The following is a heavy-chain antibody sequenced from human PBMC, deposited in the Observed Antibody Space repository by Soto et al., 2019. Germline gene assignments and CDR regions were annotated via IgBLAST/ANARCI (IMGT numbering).Heavy chain of an antibody. CDR2: IYYSGST. J-gene: IGHJ5*02. Sequence: PSETLSLTCTVSGGSISSGDYYWSWIRQPPGKGLEWIGYIYYSGSTYYNPSLKSRVTISVDTSKNQFSLKLSSVTAADTAVYYCARESGTKSVNWFDPWGQGTLVTVSS. V-gene: IGHV4-30-4*01. CDR1: GGSISSGDYY. D-gene: IGHD1-7*01. CDR3: ARESGTKSVNWFDP.